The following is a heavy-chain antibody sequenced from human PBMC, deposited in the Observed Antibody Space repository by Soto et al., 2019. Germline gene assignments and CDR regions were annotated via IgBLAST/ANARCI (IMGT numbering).Heavy chain of an antibody. CDR2: IIPIFGTA. Sequence: QVQLVQSGAEVKKPGSSVKVSCKASGGTFSSYAISWVRQAPGQGLEWMGGIIPIFGTANYAQKFQCRVTITAAEATRTAYMELRSLRSEDTAVYYCERFMHCSSTSCHRDNWFDPWGQEALVTVSS. CDR1: GGTFSSYA. V-gene: IGHV1-69*01. CDR3: ERFMHCSSTSCHRDNWFDP. J-gene: IGHJ5*02. D-gene: IGHD2-2*02.